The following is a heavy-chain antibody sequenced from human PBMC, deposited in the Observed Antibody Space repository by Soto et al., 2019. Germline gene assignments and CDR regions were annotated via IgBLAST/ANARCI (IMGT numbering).Heavy chain of an antibody. CDR2: IKQDGSEK. CDR1: GFTFSSYW. Sequence: GGSLRLSCAASGFTFSSYWMSWVRQAPGKGLEWVANIKQDGSEKYYVDSVKGRFTISRDNTKNSLYLQMNSLRAEDTAVYYCASLYYYDSSGFIRGVFDDYWGQGTLVTVSS. V-gene: IGHV3-7*05. D-gene: IGHD3-22*01. CDR3: ASLYYYDSSGFIRGVFDDY. J-gene: IGHJ4*02.